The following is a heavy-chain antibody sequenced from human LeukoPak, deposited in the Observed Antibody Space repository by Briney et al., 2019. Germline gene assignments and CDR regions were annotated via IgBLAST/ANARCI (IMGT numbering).Heavy chain of an antibody. CDR2: ISWNSGSI. J-gene: IGHJ4*02. D-gene: IGHD6-6*01. Sequence: GGSLRLSCAASGFTFDDYAMHWVRQAPGKGLEWVSGISWNSGSIGYADSVKGRFTVSRDNAKNSLYLQMNSLRAEDTALYYCAKGESIAAPPDYWGQGTLVTVPS. V-gene: IGHV3-9*01. CDR1: GFTFDDYA. CDR3: AKGESIAAPPDY.